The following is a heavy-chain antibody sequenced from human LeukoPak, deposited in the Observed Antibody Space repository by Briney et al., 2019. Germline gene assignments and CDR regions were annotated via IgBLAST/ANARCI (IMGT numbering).Heavy chain of an antibody. CDR3: ARTDYYGGGIFYYYGSDL. Sequence: PSETLSLTSTVSGGSISSFYWSWIRLPPGKGLEWVGYISYTWSTNYHPSFKSRVTMSIDTSKNQFSLNLTSVTAADTAVYYCARTDYYGGGIFYYYGSDLWGQGTMVTVSS. D-gene: IGHD3-10*01. CDR2: ISYTWST. V-gene: IGHV4-59*01. CDR1: GGSISSFY. J-gene: IGHJ3*01.